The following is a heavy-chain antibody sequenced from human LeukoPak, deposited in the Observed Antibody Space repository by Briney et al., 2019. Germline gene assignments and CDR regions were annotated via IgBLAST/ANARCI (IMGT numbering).Heavy chain of an antibody. CDR2: IKQDENEG. J-gene: IGHJ4*02. Sequence: GGSLRLSCAASGFTFTNYWTSWVRQAPGKGLEWVANIKQDENEGHYADSVRGRFTISRDNAKNSVFLQMNSLRAEDTAVYYCARDAYRDRFLDYWGQGTLVTVSS. D-gene: IGHD4-11*01. CDR1: GFTFTNYW. CDR3: ARDAYRDRFLDY. V-gene: IGHV3-7*01.